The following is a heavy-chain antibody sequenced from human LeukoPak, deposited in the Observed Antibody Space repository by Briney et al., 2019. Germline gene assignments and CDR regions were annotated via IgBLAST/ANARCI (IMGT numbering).Heavy chain of an antibody. CDR2: IRSTSSTI. Sequence: GGSLRLSCAASGFTFSSYAMNWVRQAPGKGLEWIPYIRSTSSTIYHADSVKGRFTISRDNAKNSLYLQMNSLRDEDTAVYYCARSYSFDYWGQGTLVTVSS. CDR3: ARSYSFDY. J-gene: IGHJ4*02. D-gene: IGHD2-21*01. V-gene: IGHV3-48*02. CDR1: GFTFSSYA.